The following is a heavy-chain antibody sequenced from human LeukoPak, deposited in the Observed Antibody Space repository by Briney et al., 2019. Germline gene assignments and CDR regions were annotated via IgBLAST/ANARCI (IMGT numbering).Heavy chain of an antibody. V-gene: IGHV4-34*01. CDR3: ARGHWFDP. Sequence: PGGSLRLSCAASGFTFSSYAMSWVRQPPGKGLEWIGEINHSGSTNYNPSLKSRVTISVDTSKNQFSLKLSSVTAADTAVYYCARGHWFDPWGQGTLVTVSS. J-gene: IGHJ5*02. CDR1: GFTFSSYA. CDR2: INHSGST.